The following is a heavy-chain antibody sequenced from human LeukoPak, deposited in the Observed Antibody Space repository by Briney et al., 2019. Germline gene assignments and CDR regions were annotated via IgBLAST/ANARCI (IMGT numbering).Heavy chain of an antibody. D-gene: IGHD2/OR15-2a*01. CDR3: VSFYETY. Sequence: PGGSLRLSCAASGNYWMHWVRHAPGKGLVWVSHNNSDGSWTSYADSVKGRFTISKDNAKNTVYLQMNNLRAEDTAVYYCVSFYETYWGRGTLITVSS. J-gene: IGHJ4*02. V-gene: IGHV3-74*01. CDR1: GNYW. CDR2: NNSDGSWT.